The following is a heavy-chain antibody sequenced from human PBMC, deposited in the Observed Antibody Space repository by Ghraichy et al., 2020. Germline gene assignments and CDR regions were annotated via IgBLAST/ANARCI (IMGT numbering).Heavy chain of an antibody. D-gene: IGHD2-2*01. J-gene: IGHJ5*02. CDR1: GFTFSSYW. Sequence: GGSLRLSCAASGFTFSSYWMHWVRQAPGKGLVWVSRINSDGSSTSYADSVKGRFTISRDNAKNTLYLQMNSLRAEDTAVYYCATLDIVVVPAADHNWGNWFDPWGQGTLVTVSS. V-gene: IGHV3-74*01. CDR2: INSDGSST. CDR3: ATLDIVVVPAADHNWGNWFDP.